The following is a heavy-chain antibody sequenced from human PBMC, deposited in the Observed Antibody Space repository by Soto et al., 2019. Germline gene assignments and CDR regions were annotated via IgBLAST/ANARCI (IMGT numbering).Heavy chain of an antibody. V-gene: IGHV1-69*04. CDR3: ARDGIVVVITTTGYYYYSGTDA. CDR2: IIPSLGST. CDR1: GDSVTIYE. J-gene: IGHJ6*02. Sequence: GTPAEVGCKACGDSVTIYEVHGVRQDNGQGLEWMGRIIPSLGSTNYAQNFQGRVTMTTDKSTTTAYMELSSLRSEDTAVYYCARDGIVVVITTTGYYYYSGTDAWGQGTTVTVPS. D-gene: IGHD3-22*01.